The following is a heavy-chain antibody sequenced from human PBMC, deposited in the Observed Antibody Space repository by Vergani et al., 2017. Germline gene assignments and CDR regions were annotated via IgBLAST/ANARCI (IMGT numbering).Heavy chain of an antibody. CDR1: GFTFSSYS. Sequence: EVQLLESGGGLVQPGGSLRLSCAASGFTFSSYSMNWVRQAPGKGLEWVSSISSSSSYIYYADSVKGRFTISRDNAKNSLYLQMNSLRAEDTAVYYCAGVLGVRGVRGYDYWGQGTLVTVSS. CDR2: ISSSSSYI. CDR3: AGVLGVRGVRGYDY. J-gene: IGHJ4*02. D-gene: IGHD3-10*01. V-gene: IGHV3-21*01.